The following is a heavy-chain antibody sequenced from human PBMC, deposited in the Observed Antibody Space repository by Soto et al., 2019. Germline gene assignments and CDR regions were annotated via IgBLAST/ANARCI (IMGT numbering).Heavy chain of an antibody. CDR2: ISAYNSNT. V-gene: IGHV1-18*01. Sequence: ASVKVSCKASGYTFASYGITWVRQAPGQGLEWMGWISAYNSNTNYAQKLQGRVTMTTDTSTSTAYLELRSLRSDDTAVYYCARADVDTAMVNYYYYYMDVWGKGTTVTVSS. J-gene: IGHJ6*03. CDR3: ARADVDTAMVNYYYYYMDV. CDR1: GYTFASYG. D-gene: IGHD5-18*01.